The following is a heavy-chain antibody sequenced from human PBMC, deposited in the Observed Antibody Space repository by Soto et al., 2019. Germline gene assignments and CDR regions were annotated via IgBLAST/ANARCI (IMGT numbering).Heavy chain of an antibody. Sequence: QLQLQESGPGLVKPSETLSLTCTVSGGSISSSSYYWGWIRQPPGKGLEWIGSIYYSGSTYYNPPPKSPVTISVDTTKTQFSLRLSCVTAADTAVYYCAREGAAAALDYYYGMDVWGQGTTVAVAS. D-gene: IGHD6-13*01. CDR3: AREGAAAALDYYYGMDV. CDR1: GGSISSSSYY. J-gene: IGHJ6*02. V-gene: IGHV4-39*02. CDR2: IYYSGST.